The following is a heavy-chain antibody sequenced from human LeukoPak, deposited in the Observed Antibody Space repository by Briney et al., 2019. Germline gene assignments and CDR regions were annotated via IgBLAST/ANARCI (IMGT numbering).Heavy chain of an antibody. CDR2: ISSGGGST. CDR1: GFTFSTYG. D-gene: IGHD3-10*01. V-gene: IGHV3-23*01. Sequence: GGSLRLSCAASGFTFSTYGMSWVCQAPGKGLEWVSAISSGGGSTLYADSVKGRFTISRDNSKNTLYLQMNSLRPEDTAVYYCAKRVQYGSGSYHFDYWGQGTLVTVSS. J-gene: IGHJ4*02. CDR3: AKRVQYGSGSYHFDY.